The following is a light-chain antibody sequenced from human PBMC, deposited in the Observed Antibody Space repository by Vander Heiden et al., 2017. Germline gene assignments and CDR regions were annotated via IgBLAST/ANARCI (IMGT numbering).Light chain of an antibody. CDR2: AAS. V-gene: IGKV1-39*01. CDR3: QHTYNNP. J-gene: IGKJ2*01. Sequence: DIQMTQSPSSLSASVGDRVTITGRASQRIGTSINWYQQQPGKAPKLLIFAASTLQGGVPSRFSGSVSGTDFILTISGLQPEDSATYYSQHTYNNPFGQGTKVEIK. CDR1: QRIGTS.